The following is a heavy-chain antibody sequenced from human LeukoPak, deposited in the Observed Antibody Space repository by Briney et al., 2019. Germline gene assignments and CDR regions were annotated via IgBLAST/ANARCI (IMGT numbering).Heavy chain of an antibody. J-gene: IGHJ4*02. CDR2: IYYSGST. Sequence: SETLSLTCTVSGGSISSGGYYWSWIRQPPGKGLEWIGYIYYSGSTNYNPSLKSRVTISVDTSKNQFSLKLSSVTAADTAVYYCARLGEYSYKDWGQGTLVTVSS. V-gene: IGHV4-61*08. CDR3: ARLGEYSYKD. D-gene: IGHD5-18*01. CDR1: GGSISSGGYY.